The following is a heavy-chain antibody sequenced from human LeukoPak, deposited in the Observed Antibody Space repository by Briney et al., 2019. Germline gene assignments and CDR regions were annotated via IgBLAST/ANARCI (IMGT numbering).Heavy chain of an antibody. D-gene: IGHD3-22*01. CDR1: GFTFSSYS. CDR3: AREMEYYYDSSGMH. CDR2: IKQDGSEK. Sequence: PGGSLRLSCAASGFTFSSYSMNWVRQAPGKGLEWVANIKQDGSEKYYVDSVKGRFTISRDNAKNSLYLQMNSLRAEDTAVYYCAREMEYYYDSSGMHWGQGTLVTVSS. J-gene: IGHJ4*02. V-gene: IGHV3-7*01.